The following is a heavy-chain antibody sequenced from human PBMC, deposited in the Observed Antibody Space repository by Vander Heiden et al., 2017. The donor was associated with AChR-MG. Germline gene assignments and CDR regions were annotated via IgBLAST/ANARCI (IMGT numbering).Heavy chain of an antibody. Sequence: LQLQESGPGLVKPSETLSLPSPVSGGSMTSSRRSSWGRVSQPPGKGMEWIGNIQHSGSTFYNPTLKSRVTISGDTSKGQFSLKLSSVTAADMAVYYCAFCSGGSCYYGVFDIWGQGTMVTGSS. V-gene: IGHV4-39*01. CDR1: GGSMTSSRRSS. J-gene: IGHJ3*02. D-gene: IGHD2-15*01. CDR3: AFCSGGSCYYGVFDI. CDR2: IQHSGST.